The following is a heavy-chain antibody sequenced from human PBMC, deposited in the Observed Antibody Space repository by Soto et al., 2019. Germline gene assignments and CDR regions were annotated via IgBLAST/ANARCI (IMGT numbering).Heavy chain of an antibody. CDR3: ARDLGDYAEPGYYYYMDV. Sequence: QVQLQESGPGLVKPSETLSLTCSVSGGYISSYFWNWIRQPPGKGLEWIGWIYYSGSTNYNPSLKSRVPISVDTSKNQFSLRLSSVTDADTAIYYCARDLGDYAEPGYYYYMDVWGKGTTVTVSS. CDR1: GGYISSYF. J-gene: IGHJ6*03. V-gene: IGHV4-59*01. CDR2: IYYSGST. D-gene: IGHD3-16*01.